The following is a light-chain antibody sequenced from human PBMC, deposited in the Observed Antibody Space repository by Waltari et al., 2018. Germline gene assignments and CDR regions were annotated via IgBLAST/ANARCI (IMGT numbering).Light chain of an antibody. CDR2: DNY. CDR3: QSYDSSLSASKL. V-gene: IGLV1-51*01. Sequence: QSVLTQPPSVSAAPGQKVTISCSVSRSNIGHNHVSWYQHVPGTAPKFLIFDNYKRPSGIPDRFSGSKSGASASLAITGLQAEDEAVYYCQSYDSSLSASKLFGGGTKLTVL. CDR1: RSNIGHNH. J-gene: IGLJ2*01.